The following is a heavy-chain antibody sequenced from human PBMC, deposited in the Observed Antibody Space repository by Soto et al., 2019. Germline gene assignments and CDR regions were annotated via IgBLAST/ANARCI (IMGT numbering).Heavy chain of an antibody. V-gene: IGHV3-15*07. J-gene: IGHJ6*02. CDR1: GFTFSNAW. D-gene: IGHD2-15*01. CDR3: TTDWRSGVVVAATGYYYYGMDV. CDR2: IKSKTDGGTT. Sequence: GGSLRLSCAASGFTFSNAWMNWVRQAPGKGLEWVGRIKSKTDGGTTDYAAPVKGRFTISRDDSKNTLYLQMNSLKTEDTAVYYCTTDWRSGVVVAATGYYYYGMDVWGQGTTVTVSS.